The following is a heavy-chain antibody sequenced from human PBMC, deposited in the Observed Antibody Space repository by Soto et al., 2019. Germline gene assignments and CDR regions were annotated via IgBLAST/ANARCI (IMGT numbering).Heavy chain of an antibody. CDR1: GGSITSNW. D-gene: IGHD2-8*02. Sequence: PSETLSLTCAVSGGSITSNWWSWVRQPPGKGLEWIGEIYHNGRFNYNPSLRSRLTISIDKSKNQLSLKLTSVTAADTAVYYCARDKITGLFDYWGQGTLVTVSS. CDR2: IYHNGRF. CDR3: ARDKITGLFDY. J-gene: IGHJ4*02. V-gene: IGHV4-4*02.